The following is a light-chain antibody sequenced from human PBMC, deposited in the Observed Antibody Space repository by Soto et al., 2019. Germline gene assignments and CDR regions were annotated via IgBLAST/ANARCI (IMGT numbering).Light chain of an antibody. CDR2: KIS. CDR1: QGLVYSAGNTY. Sequence: DVVMTQSPLSLPVTLGQPATISCRSSQGLVYSAGNTYLSWFQQRPGQSPRRLISKISIRDSGVPDRFSGSGSGTEFTLKISRVEAEDVGVYYCLQGTRWPWTFGQGTRVESK. CDR3: LQGTRWPWT. J-gene: IGKJ1*01. V-gene: IGKV2-30*01.